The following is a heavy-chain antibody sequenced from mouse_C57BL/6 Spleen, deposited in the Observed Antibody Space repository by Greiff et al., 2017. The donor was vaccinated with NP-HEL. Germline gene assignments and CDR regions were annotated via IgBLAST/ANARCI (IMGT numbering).Heavy chain of an antibody. Sequence: EVQRVESGGGLVKPGGSLKLSCAASGFTFSDYGMHWVRQAPEKGLEWVAYISSGSSTIYYADTVKGRFTISRDNAKNTLFLQMTSLRSEDTAMYYCARPLYDYDGPWFAYWGQGTLVTVSA. CDR3: ARPLYDYDGPWFAY. J-gene: IGHJ3*01. CDR2: ISSGSSTI. CDR1: GFTFSDYG. D-gene: IGHD2-4*01. V-gene: IGHV5-17*01.